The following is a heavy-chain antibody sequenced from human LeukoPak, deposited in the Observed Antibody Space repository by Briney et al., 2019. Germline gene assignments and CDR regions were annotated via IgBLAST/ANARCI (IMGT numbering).Heavy chain of an antibody. CDR2: IYYSGST. CDR3: ARVHGSSIALFDY. J-gene: IGHJ4*02. CDR1: GGSISSYY. D-gene: IGHD6-6*01. Sequence: SGTLSLTCTVSGGSISSYYWSWIRQPPGKGLEWIGYIYYSGSTNYNPSLKSRVTISVDTSKNQFSLKLSSVTAADTAVYYCARVHGSSIALFDYWGQGTLVTVSS. V-gene: IGHV4-59*01.